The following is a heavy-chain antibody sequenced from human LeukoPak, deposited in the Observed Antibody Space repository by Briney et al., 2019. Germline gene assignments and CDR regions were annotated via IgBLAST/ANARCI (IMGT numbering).Heavy chain of an antibody. V-gene: IGHV3-48*03. CDR3: ARSFDI. CDR2: IRNRGGSI. J-gene: IGHJ3*02. Sequence: VGCLRLSCAASGFTFSGYEMNWGRHSPGKRGERGSHIRNRGGSIYYADSLKGRFTISRANANHSLYLQMTSLRAADTAVYYCARSFDIWGEGKMVTVSS. CDR1: GFTFSGYE.